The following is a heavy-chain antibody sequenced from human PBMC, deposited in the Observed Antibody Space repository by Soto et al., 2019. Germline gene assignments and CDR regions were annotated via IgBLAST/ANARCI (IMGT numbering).Heavy chain of an antibody. CDR3: ARDRGYCSGGSCSLPYGMDV. CDR1: GYTFTGYY. J-gene: IGHJ6*02. V-gene: IGHV1-2*04. Sequence: ASVKVSCKASGYTFTGYYMHWVRQAPGQGLEWMGWINPNSGGTNYAQKFQGWVTMTRDTSVSTAYMELSRLRSDDTAVYYCARDRGYCSGGSCSLPYGMDVWGQGTTVTVSS. D-gene: IGHD2-15*01. CDR2: INPNSGGT.